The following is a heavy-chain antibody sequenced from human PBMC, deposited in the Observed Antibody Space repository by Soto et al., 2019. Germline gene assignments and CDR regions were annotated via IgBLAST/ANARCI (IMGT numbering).Heavy chain of an antibody. J-gene: IGHJ4*02. D-gene: IGHD6-6*01. Sequence: EVQLVESGGGLVQPGGSLRLPCAASGFTFSSHWTHWGRQVPGKGLVWVSRIKSDGSSTAYADSVKGRFTNSRDNAKNTLYLQMKSLRVEDTAIYYCARDRPEILNPTDHPMFDYWGQGTLVTVSS. V-gene: IGHV3-74*01. CDR1: GFTFSSHW. CDR3: ARDRPEILNPTDHPMFDY. CDR2: IKSDGSST.